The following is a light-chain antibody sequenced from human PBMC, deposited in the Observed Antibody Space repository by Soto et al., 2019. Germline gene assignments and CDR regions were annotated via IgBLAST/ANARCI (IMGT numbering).Light chain of an antibody. J-gene: IGKJ4*01. CDR1: QSISDY. CDR2: DAS. V-gene: IGKV3-11*01. CDR3: QQRVKWPPT. Sequence: EIELTQSPGTLSLSPGERANLSCRASQSISDYLAWYQQKPGQAPRLLIFDASNRATAFPDRFSGGGSGTDFTLIISSLEPEDFAVYYCQQRVKWPPTFGGGTKVDIK.